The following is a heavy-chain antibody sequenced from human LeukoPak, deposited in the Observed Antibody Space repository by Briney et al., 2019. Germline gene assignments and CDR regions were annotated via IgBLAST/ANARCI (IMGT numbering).Heavy chain of an antibody. CDR2: IVPIFGTP. J-gene: IGHJ6*03. D-gene: IGHD5-18*01. V-gene: IGHV1-69*06. CDR1: GGTLNSYA. Sequence: ASVKVSCKTFGGTLNSYAISWVRQAPGQGLEWMGGIVPIFGTPSYAQKFQGRVTISADTSTGTAYMELSSLRSEDAAIYFCARGGHTAMVLYYYYMDVWGNGTTVTVSS. CDR3: ARGGHTAMVLYYYYMDV.